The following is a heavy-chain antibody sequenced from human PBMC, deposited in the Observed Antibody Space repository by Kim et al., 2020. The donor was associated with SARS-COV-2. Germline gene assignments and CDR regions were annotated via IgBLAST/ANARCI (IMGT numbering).Heavy chain of an antibody. CDR1: GYSFTSYW. J-gene: IGHJ5*02. CDR3: ARRGYYYGSGSYYKRGYNWFDP. D-gene: IGHD3-10*01. CDR2: IYPGDSDT. V-gene: IGHV5-51*01. Sequence: GESLKISCKGSGYSFTSYWIGWVRQMPGKGLEWMGIIYPGDSDTRYSPSFQGQVTISADKSISTAYLQWSSLKASDTAMYYCARRGYYYGSGSYYKRGYNWFDPWGQGTLVTVSS.